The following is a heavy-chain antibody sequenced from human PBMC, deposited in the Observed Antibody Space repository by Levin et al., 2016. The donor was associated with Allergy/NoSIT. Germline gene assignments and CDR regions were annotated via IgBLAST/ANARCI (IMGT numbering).Heavy chain of an antibody. V-gene: IGHV4-4*02. CDR2: MYPSGRP. D-gene: IGHD2-8*01. J-gene: IGHJ6*02. Sequence: SETLSLTCTVSGGSISSTTWWSWVRQAPGKGLEWIGEMYPSGRPNYNPSLKSRVTISIDESQNQFYLKLTSVTAADTAVYYCAGNGVLINRKGLDVWGQGTAVTVSS. CDR3: AGNGVLINRKGLDV. CDR1: GGSISSTTW.